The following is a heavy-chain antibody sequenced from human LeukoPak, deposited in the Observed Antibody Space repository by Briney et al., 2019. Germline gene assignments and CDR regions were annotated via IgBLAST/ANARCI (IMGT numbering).Heavy chain of an antibody. J-gene: IGHJ4*02. CDR3: ARLNAAGLSFDY. CDR2: VNPNSGNT. D-gene: IGHD2/OR15-2a*01. CDR1: GYTFTSYD. V-gene: IGHV1-8*01. Sequence: ASVKVSCKASGYTFTSYDINWVRQATGQGLEWMGWVNPNSGNTGYAQKFQGRVTMTRNTSISTAYMELSSLRSEDTAVYYCARLNAAGLSFDYWGQGTLVTVSS.